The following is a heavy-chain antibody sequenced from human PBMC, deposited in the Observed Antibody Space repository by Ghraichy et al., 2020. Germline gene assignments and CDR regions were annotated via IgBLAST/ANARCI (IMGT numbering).Heavy chain of an antibody. V-gene: IGHV4-4*07. D-gene: IGHD3-10*01. J-gene: IGHJ4*02. CDR2: IYSSGTT. CDR3: ARDSWDGSGFYFRGFGY. Sequence: ESLNISCTVSSGSISSYYWSWIRQPAGKRLEWIGRIYSSGTTNYNPSLKSRVTMSVDTSKNQVSLKLTSVTAADTAVYYCARDSWDGSGFYFRGFGYWGQGTLVTVSS. CDR1: SGSISSYY.